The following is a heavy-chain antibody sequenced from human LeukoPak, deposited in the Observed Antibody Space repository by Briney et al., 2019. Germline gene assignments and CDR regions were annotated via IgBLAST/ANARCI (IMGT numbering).Heavy chain of an antibody. CDR1: GFTFSSSA. CDR3: AKSGYNRFDY. Sequence: GGSLRLSCAASGFTFSSSAMSWVRQSPGKELEWVSSISGSCSGGSTYYAASVKGRFPISRDNSKNTLYLQMNSLRAEDTAVYYCAKSGYNRFDYWGQGTLVTVSS. J-gene: IGHJ4*02. V-gene: IGHV3-23*01. D-gene: IGHD5-24*01. CDR2: ISGSCSGGST.